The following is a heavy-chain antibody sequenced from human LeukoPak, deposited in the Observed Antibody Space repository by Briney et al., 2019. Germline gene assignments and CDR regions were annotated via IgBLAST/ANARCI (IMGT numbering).Heavy chain of an antibody. CDR3: ARVRGGYCTGDRCYGDFFFDN. Sequence: ASVTVSCKTSGYTFIGYFIHWVRQAPGQGLEWMGWIDPHSGDTAYANKFQGRVTLTRDTTTTTVYMESNSLRSDDTAVYFCARVRGGYCTGDRCYGDFFFDNWGQGTLVTVTS. D-gene: IGHD2-15*01. CDR1: GYTFIGYF. CDR2: IDPHSGDT. J-gene: IGHJ4*02. V-gene: IGHV1-2*02.